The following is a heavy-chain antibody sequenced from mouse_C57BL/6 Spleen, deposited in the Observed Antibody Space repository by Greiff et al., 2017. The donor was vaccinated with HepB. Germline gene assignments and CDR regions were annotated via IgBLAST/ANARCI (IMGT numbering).Heavy chain of an antibody. CDR2: IYPGSGST. CDR3: ARMYGYDDAMDY. D-gene: IGHD2-2*01. CDR1: GYTFTSYW. V-gene: IGHV1-55*01. Sequence: QVQLQQPGAELVKPGASVKMSCKASGYTFTSYWITWVKQRPGQGLEWIGDIYPGSGSTNYNEKFKSKATLTVDTSSSTAYMQLSSLTSEDSAVYYCARMYGYDDAMDYWGQGTSVTVSS. J-gene: IGHJ4*01.